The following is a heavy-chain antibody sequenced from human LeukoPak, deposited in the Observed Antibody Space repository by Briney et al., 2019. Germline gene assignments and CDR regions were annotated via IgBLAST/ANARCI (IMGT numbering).Heavy chain of an antibody. V-gene: IGHV3-23*01. CDR2: LSNIGSST. Sequence: PGGSLRLSCAASGFTFSSYAMSWVRQAPGKGLECVSALSNIGSSTSYADSVKGRFTISRDNSKNTLYLQMNSLRAEDTAVYYCAKLYTSRWYNDYWGQGTLVTVSS. J-gene: IGHJ4*02. CDR3: AKLYTSRWYNDY. D-gene: IGHD6-13*01. CDR1: GFTFSSYA.